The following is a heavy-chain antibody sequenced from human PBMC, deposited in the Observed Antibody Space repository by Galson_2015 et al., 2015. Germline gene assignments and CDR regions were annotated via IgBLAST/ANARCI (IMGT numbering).Heavy chain of an antibody. CDR2: IKPDGSGR. J-gene: IGHJ5*02. CDR1: GLTFGSCW. CDR3: VGWAATSS. Sequence: SLRLSCAVSGLTFGSCWMSWVRQAPDRGLERVANIKPDGSGRYYVDSVNGRFTISRDNTKNSLYLQMNSLRAEDTAVYYCVGWAATSSWGQGTRVTVSS. D-gene: IGHD5-24*01. V-gene: IGHV3-7*01.